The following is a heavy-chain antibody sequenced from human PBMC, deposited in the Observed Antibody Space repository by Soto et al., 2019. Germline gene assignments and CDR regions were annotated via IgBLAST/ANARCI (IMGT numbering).Heavy chain of an antibody. J-gene: IGHJ4*02. Sequence: QVHLVQSGAEVKKPGASVKVSCKASGYTFTSYYMHWVRQAPGQGLEWMGIINPRGGSTSYAQKYQGRVTMTRDTWTSTGEMELSSLRSDDTAVYYCATVRRSSGYYYGYWGQGTPVTVSS. D-gene: IGHD3-22*01. CDR1: GYTFTSYY. V-gene: IGHV1-46*01. CDR3: ATVRRSSGYYYGY. CDR2: INPRGGST.